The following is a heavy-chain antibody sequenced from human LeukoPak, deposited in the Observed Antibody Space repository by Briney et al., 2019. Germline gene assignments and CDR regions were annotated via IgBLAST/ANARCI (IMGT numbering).Heavy chain of an antibody. CDR2: IYYSGST. CDR3: ARERTVTTPGDAFDI. CDR1: GGPISSYY. D-gene: IGHD4-17*01. J-gene: IGHJ3*02. V-gene: IGHV4-59*01. Sequence: SSETLSLTCTVSGGPISSYYWSWIRQPPGKGLEWIGYIYYSGSTNYNPSLKSRVTISVDTSKNQFSLKLSSVTAADTAVYYCARERTVTTPGDAFDIWGQGTMVTVSS.